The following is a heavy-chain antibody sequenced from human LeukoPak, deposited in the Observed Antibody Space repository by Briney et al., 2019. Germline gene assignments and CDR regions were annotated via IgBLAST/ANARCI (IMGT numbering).Heavy chain of an antibody. CDR3: ARRQILGYCSSTSCYGHWFDP. D-gene: IGHD2-2*01. J-gene: IGHJ5*02. CDR1: GYSFTSYW. CDR2: IYPGDSDT. Sequence: GESLKISCKGSGYSFTSYWIGWVRQMPGKGLEWMGIIYPGDSDTRYSPSFQGQVTISADKSISTAYLQWSSLKASDTAMYYCARRQILGYCSSTSCYGHWFDPWGQGTLVTVSS. V-gene: IGHV5-51*01.